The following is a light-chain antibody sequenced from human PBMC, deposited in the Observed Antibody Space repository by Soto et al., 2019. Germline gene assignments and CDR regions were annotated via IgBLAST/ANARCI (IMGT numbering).Light chain of an antibody. V-gene: IGKV3-15*01. CDR1: PSVASN. Sequence: EIVMTQSPASLSVSPGDGATLSCRASPSVASNVAWYQQKPGQGPRLLIHGASTRAVGVPARFSGSGSGTDFTLTISSLQSEDFAVYYGQQYHNWPPQYTFGQGTKLQIK. CDR3: QQYHNWPPQYT. J-gene: IGKJ2*01. CDR2: GAS.